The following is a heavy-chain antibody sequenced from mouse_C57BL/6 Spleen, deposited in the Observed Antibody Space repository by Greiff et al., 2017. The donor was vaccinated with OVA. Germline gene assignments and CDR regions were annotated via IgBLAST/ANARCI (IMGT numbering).Heavy chain of an antibody. Sequence: QVQLQQSGAELVMPGASVKLSCKASGYTFTSYWMHWVKQRPGQGLEWIGEIDPSDSYTNYHQKFKGKSTLTVDKSSSTAYMQLSSLTSEDSAVYYCATHPHDYDAGYYAMGYWGQGTSVTVSS. J-gene: IGHJ4*01. D-gene: IGHD2-4*01. CDR3: ATHPHDYDAGYYAMGY. CDR1: GYTFTSYW. CDR2: IDPSDSYT. V-gene: IGHV1-69*01.